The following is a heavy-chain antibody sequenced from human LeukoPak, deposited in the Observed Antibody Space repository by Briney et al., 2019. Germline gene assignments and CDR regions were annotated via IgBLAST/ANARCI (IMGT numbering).Heavy chain of an antibody. Sequence: ASVKVSCKASGYTFTSYAMNWVRQAPGQGLEWMGWINPNSGGTNYAQKFQGWVTMTRDTSISTAYMELSRLRSDDTAVYYCARDIRTGAYYFDYWGQGTLVTVSS. J-gene: IGHJ4*02. CDR3: ARDIRTGAYYFDY. CDR2: INPNSGGT. CDR1: GYTFTSYA. D-gene: IGHD2-2*02. V-gene: IGHV1-2*04.